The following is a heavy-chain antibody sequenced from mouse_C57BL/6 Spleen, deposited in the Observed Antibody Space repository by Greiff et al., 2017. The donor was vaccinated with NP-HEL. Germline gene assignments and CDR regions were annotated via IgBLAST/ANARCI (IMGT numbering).Heavy chain of an antibody. J-gene: IGHJ2*01. CDR3: TGQGY. CDR2: IRLKSDNYAT. V-gene: IGHV6-3*01. Sequence: EVKLMESGGGLVQPGGSMKLSCVASGFTFSNYWMNWVRQSPEKGLEWVAQIRLKSDNYATHYAESVKGRFTISRDDSKSRVYLQMNNLRAEDTGIYYCTGQGYWGQGTTLTVSS. CDR1: GFTFSNYW.